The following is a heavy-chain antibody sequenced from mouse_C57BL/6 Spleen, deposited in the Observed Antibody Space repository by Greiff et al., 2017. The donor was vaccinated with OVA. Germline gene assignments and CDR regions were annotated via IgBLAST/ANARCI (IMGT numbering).Heavy chain of an antibody. V-gene: IGHV1-15*01. J-gene: IGHJ2*01. CDR2: IDPETGGT. CDR1: GYTFTDYE. CDR3: TREGPYGNLDY. Sequence: QVHVKQSGAELVRPGASVTLSCKASGYTFTDYEMHWVKQTPVHGLEWIGAIDPETGGTAYNQKFKGKAILTADKSSSTAYMALRSLTSEDSAVYYCTREGPYGNLDYWGQGTTLTVSS. D-gene: IGHD2-1*01.